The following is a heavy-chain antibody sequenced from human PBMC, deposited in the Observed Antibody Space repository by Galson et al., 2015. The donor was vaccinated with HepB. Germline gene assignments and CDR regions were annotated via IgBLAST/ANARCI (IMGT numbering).Heavy chain of an antibody. CDR1: GYTFTSYY. D-gene: IGHD6-13*01. CDR2: INPSGGST. CDR3: AAGYSSSWLVRNRGSYFDY. V-gene: IGHV1-46*03. J-gene: IGHJ4*02. Sequence: SVKVSCKASGYTFTSYYMHWVRQAPGQGLEWMGIINPSGGSTSYAQKFQGRVTMTRDTSTSTVYMELSSLRSEDTAVYYCAAGYSSSWLVRNRGSYFDYWGQGTLVTVSS.